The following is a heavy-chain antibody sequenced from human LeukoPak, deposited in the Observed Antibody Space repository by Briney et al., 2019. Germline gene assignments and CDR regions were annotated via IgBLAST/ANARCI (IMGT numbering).Heavy chain of an antibody. CDR3: TTPLKHYYGSGVPGEFDY. D-gene: IGHD3-10*01. J-gene: IGHJ4*02. CDR2: FDPEDGET. CDR1: GYTLTELS. V-gene: IGHV1-24*01. Sequence: ASVRVSCKVSGYTLTELSMHWVRQAPGKGLEWMGGFDPEDGETIYAQKFQGRVTMTEDTSADTAYMELSSLRSEDTAVYYCTTPLKHYYGSGVPGEFDYWGQGTLVTVSS.